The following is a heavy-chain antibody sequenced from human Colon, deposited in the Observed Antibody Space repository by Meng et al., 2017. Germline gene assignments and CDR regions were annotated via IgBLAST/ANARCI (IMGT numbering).Heavy chain of an antibody. CDR1: GGTFNSYS. V-gene: IGHV1-69*08. D-gene: IGHD2-21*02. J-gene: IGHJ4*02. CDR2: IIPVIGTP. Sequence: SVKVSCKASGGTFNSYSFAWVRQAPGQGLEWMGRIIPVIGTPHYAQIFQGRITINADKDTGTVYMEFHSLRSDDTAMYFCAIAGPSYFYFWGQGTLVTVSS. CDR3: AIAGPSYFYF.